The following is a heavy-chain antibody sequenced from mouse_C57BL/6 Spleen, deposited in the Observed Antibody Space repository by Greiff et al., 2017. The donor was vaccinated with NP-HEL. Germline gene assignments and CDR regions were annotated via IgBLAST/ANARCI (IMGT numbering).Heavy chain of an antibody. CDR3: ARYPTVIAHDCAMDY. V-gene: IGHV1-82*01. D-gene: IGHD1-1*01. J-gene: IGHJ4*01. CDR2: IYPGDGDT. CDR1: GYAFSSSW. Sequence: VQLQQSGPELVKPGASVKISCKASGYAFSSSWMNWVKQRPGKGLEWIGRIYPGDGDTNYNGKFKGKATLTADKSSSTAYMQLSSLTSEDSAVYFCARYPTVIAHDCAMDYWGQGTSVTVSS.